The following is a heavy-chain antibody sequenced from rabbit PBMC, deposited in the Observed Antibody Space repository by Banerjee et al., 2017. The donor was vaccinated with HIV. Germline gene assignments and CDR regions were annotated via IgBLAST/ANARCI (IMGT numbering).Heavy chain of an antibody. D-gene: IGHD7-1*01. Sequence: QEQLVESGGGLVKPGASLTLTCEAAGFPFSEKAVMCWVRQAPGKGLEWISCIAGDSSGFTYSATWAKGRFTCSKTSSTTVTLQMTSLTVADTATYFCARDTGTSFSSYGMDLWGPGTLVTVS. J-gene: IGHJ6*01. CDR1: GFPFSEKAV. CDR3: ARDTGTSFSSYGMDL. CDR2: IAGDSSGFT. V-gene: IGHV1S45*01.